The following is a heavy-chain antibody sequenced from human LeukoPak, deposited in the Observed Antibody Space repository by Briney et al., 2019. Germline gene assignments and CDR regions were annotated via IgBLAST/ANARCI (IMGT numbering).Heavy chain of an antibody. CDR3: ARGHCSSTSCYSVQPAFDP. Sequence: ASVKVSCKASGYTFTGYYMHWVRQAPGQGLEWMGRINPNSGGTNYAQKFQGRVTMTRDTSISTAYMELSRLRSDDTAVYYCARGHCSSTSCYSVQPAFDPWGQGTLATVSS. V-gene: IGHV1-2*06. D-gene: IGHD2-2*01. CDR2: INPNSGGT. J-gene: IGHJ5*02. CDR1: GYTFTGYY.